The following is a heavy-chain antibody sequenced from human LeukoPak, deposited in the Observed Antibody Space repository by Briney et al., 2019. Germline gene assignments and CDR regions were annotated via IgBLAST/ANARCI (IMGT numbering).Heavy chain of an antibody. J-gene: IGHJ3*02. D-gene: IGHD3-22*01. V-gene: IGHV3-48*03. Sequence: PGGSLRLSCAASGFTFSSYEMNWVRQAPGKGLEWVSYISSSGSTRYYADSVKGRFTISRDTSKYMLFLQMNSLRAGDTAVYNCAKSKYGVITTDAFDIWGQGTMVTVSS. CDR3: AKSKYGVITTDAFDI. CDR1: GFTFSSYE. CDR2: ISSSGSTR.